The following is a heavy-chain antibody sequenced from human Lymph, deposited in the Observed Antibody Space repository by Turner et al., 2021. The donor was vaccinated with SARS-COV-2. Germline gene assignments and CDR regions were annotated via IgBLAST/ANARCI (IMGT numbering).Heavy chain of an antibody. D-gene: IGHD1-26*01. V-gene: IGHV1-69*04. CDR3: ARGRLDSYSGSYYSWCDP. J-gene: IGHJ5*02. CDR2: IIPILGIA. Sequence: QVKLVQSGSVVKEPGSSVKDSCQAAGGTFSSYAINWVRQAPGQGLEWMERIIPILGIANYAQKFQGGVTYAANKSTSTANMGLSSLRSEYTAVYYCARGRLDSYSGSYYSWCDPWGQGTLVTVSS. CDR1: GGTFSSYA.